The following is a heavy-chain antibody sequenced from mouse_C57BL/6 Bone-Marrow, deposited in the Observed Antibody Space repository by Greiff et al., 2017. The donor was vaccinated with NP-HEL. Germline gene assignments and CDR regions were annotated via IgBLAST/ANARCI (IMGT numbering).Heavy chain of an antibody. CDR2: INPSSGYT. J-gene: IGHJ2*01. V-gene: IGHV1-7*01. CDR1: GYTFTSYW. CDR3: ARSRWGKGPFDY. Sequence: VQLKESGAELAEPGASVKLSCKASGYTFTSYWMHWVKQRPGQGLEWIGYINPSSGYTKYNQKFKDKATLTADKSSSTAYMQLSSLTYEDSAVYYCARSRWGKGPFDYWGQGTTLTVSS. D-gene: IGHD2-1*01.